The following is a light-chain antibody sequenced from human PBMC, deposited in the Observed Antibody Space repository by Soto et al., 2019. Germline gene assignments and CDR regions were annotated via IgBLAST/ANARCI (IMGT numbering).Light chain of an antibody. V-gene: IGKV3D-11*02. CDR2: DTS. CDR1: QSVFTS. J-gene: IGKJ4*01. Sequence: EIVLTQSPATLSLSPGERATLSCRASQSVFTSLAWFQQKPGQAPKLLISDTSNRASGIPARFSGSGPGTDFTLTISSLEPEDFAVYYCQQRNSWPLTFGGGTKV. CDR3: QQRNSWPLT.